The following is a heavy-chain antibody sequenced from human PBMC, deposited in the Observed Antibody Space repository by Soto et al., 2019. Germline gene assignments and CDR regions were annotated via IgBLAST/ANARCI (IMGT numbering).Heavy chain of an antibody. CDR1: GFTLSSYW. D-gene: IGHD4-17*01. J-gene: IGHJ4*02. CDR2: IKQDGSQN. CDR3: MTSVTTHAY. V-gene: IGHV3-7*01. Sequence: EVQLVESGGGLVQPGGSLRLSCAASGFTLSSYWMNWVRLAPGKGLEWVANIKQDGSQNNYVDSVKGRFTISRDNAQNSLYLQMSILRAEDTAVYYCMTSVTTHAYWGQGTLVTVSS.